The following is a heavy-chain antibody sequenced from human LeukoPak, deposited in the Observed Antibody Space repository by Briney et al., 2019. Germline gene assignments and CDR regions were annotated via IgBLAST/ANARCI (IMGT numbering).Heavy chain of an antibody. J-gene: IGHJ4*02. Sequence: SETLSLTCAVYGGSFSGYYWSWIRQPPGKGREWIGEINHSGSTNYNPSLKSRVTISVDTSKNQFSLKLSSVTAADTAVYYCAREATVTAIDYWGQGTLVTVSS. CDR2: INHSGST. V-gene: IGHV4-34*01. CDR1: GGSFSGYY. CDR3: AREATVTAIDY. D-gene: IGHD4-17*01.